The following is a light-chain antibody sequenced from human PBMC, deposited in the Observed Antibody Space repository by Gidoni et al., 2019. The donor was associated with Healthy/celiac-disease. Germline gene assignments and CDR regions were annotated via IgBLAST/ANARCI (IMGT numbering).Light chain of an antibody. CDR1: QDISNY. CDR3: QQYDNLPVT. Sequence: DLQMTQSPTSLSASVGDRGTITCQASQDISNYLNWYQQKPGKAPKLLIYDAANLETGVPSRFIGSGSGTDFTFTISSLQPEDISTYYCQQYDNLPVTFGPGTKVDIK. V-gene: IGKV1-33*01. J-gene: IGKJ3*01. CDR2: DAA.